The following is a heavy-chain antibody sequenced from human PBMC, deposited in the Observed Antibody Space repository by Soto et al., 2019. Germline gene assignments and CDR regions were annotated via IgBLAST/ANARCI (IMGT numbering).Heavy chain of an antibody. J-gene: IGHJ5*02. CDR2: ISSSSDFI. CDR3: ARGANGIDRLDH. V-gene: IGHV3-48*03. D-gene: IGHD5-12*01. Sequence: EVHLVESGGGLVQAGRSLRLSCEVSGFTFRSYEMHWVRQAPGKGLEWLSSISSSSDFIYYSESVKGRFTISRDNANKSLYLQMNSLRAADTAIYYCARGANGIDRLDHWGQGAPVSVSS. CDR1: GFTFRSYE.